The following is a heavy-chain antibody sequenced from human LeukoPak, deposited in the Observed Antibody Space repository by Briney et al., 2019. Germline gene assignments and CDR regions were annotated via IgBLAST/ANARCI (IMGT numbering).Heavy chain of an antibody. Sequence: GGSLRLSCAASGFTFSSYEMNWVRQAPGKGLEWVSYISSSGSTIYYADSVKGRFTISRDNAKNSLYLQMNSLRAEDTAVYYCARDVGYCGGDCYFDYWGQGTLVTVSS. CDR2: ISSSGSTI. V-gene: IGHV3-48*03. D-gene: IGHD2-21*02. CDR3: ARDVGYCGGDCYFDY. J-gene: IGHJ4*02. CDR1: GFTFSSYE.